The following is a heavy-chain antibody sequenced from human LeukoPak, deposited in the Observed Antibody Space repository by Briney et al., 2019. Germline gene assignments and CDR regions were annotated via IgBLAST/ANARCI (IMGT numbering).Heavy chain of an antibody. D-gene: IGHD2-15*01. Sequence: GASVKVSCKASGYIFTGYYMHWVRQAPGQGLEWMGWINPNSGVTNYAQKFYGRVTMTRDTSISTAYIEVTRLRSDDTAVYYCAREPPSYCSGGSCYSYGMDVWGRGTTVTVSS. CDR1: GYIFTGYY. J-gene: IGHJ6*02. CDR2: INPNSGVT. V-gene: IGHV1-2*02. CDR3: AREPPSYCSGGSCYSYGMDV.